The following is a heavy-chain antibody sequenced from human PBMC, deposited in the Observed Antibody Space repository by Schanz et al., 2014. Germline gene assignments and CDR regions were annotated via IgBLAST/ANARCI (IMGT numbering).Heavy chain of an antibody. CDR3: ARDHTTESYYSAGPPIDY. CDR1: GITFSSHS. Sequence: EVQLVESGGGWVQPGGSLRLSCAASGITFSSHSFNWVRQAPGKGLEWISYITYNGGTIYYADSVKGRFTISRDNSKNTLFLQMNSLRAEDTAVYYCARDHTTESYYSAGPPIDYWGQGTLLTVSS. CDR2: ITYNGGTI. J-gene: IGHJ4*02. V-gene: IGHV3-48*01. D-gene: IGHD1-26*01.